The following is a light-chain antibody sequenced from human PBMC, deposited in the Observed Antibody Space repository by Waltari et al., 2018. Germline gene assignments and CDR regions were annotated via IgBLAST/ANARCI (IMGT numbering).Light chain of an antibody. CDR2: QLS. CDR3: CSYTTINTWV. V-gene: IGLV2-14*01. CDR1: SSDVFAYNS. J-gene: IGLJ3*02. Sequence: QSALTQPASVSGSPGQSITVSCTGSSSDVFAYNSVSWFQQTPGKAPKLILSQLSKRPPGVSNRFSGSKSANTASMTISGLQAEDEGDYYCCSYTTINTWVFGGGTKVTVL.